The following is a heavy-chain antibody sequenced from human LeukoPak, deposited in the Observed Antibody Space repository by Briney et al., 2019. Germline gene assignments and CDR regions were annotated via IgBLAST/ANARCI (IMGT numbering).Heavy chain of an antibody. Sequence: SESLSLTCTVSGDSISSGNYWGWIRQPPGKGLEWIGSIFHTGSTYFNLSLKSRVTISVDTSKNQFSLRLSSVTAADTAVYYCAKGRRFLEWSLYYFDYWGQGTLVTVSS. CDR1: GDSISSGNY. J-gene: IGHJ4*02. CDR2: IFHTGST. V-gene: IGHV4-38-2*02. D-gene: IGHD3-3*01. CDR3: AKGRRFLEWSLYYFDY.